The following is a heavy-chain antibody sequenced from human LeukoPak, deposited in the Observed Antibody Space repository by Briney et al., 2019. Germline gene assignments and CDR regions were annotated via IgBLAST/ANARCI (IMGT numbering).Heavy chain of an antibody. CDR1: GGSFSGYY. D-gene: IGHD6-13*01. CDR2: INHSGST. CDR3: ARVSVAVAEYGMDV. J-gene: IGHJ6*02. V-gene: IGHV4-34*01. Sequence: SETLSLTCAVYGGSFSGYYWSWIRQPPGKGLEWIGEINHSGSTNYNPSLKSRVTISVDTSKNQFSLKLSSVTAADTAVYYCARVSVAVAEYGMDVWGQGTTVTVSS.